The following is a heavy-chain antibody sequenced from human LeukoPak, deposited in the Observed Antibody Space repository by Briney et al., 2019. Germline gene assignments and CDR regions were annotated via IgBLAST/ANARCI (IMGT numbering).Heavy chain of an antibody. CDR1: GGSISSYY. CDR2: IYYSGST. J-gene: IGHJ4*02. V-gene: IGHV4-59*01. Sequence: SETLSLTCTVSGGSISSYYWSWIRQPPGKGLEWIGYIYYSGSTNYNPSLKSRVTISVDTSKNQFSLKLSSVTAADTAVYYCASSYGEGGNFDYWGQGTLVTVSS. CDR3: ASSYGEGGNFDY. D-gene: IGHD5-18*01.